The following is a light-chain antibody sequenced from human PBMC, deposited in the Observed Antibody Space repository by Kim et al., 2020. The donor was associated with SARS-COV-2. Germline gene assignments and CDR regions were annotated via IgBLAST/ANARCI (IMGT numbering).Light chain of an antibody. CDR2: DAS. CDR1: QSVSSSH. CDR3: QQYGSSPLT. Sequence: EIVLTQSPGTLSLSPGERATLSCRASQSVSSSHLAWYQQKPGQAPRLLIYDASIRATGIPDRFSGSGSGTDFTLTISRLEPEDFAVYQCQQYGSSPLTFGQGTKVDIK. J-gene: IGKJ1*01. V-gene: IGKV3-20*01.